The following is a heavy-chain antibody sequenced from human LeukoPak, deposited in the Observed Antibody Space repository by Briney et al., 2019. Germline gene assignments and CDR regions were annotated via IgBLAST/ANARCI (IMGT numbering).Heavy chain of an antibody. CDR2: IIPILGIA. Sequence: ASVKVSCKASGGTFSSYAISWVRQAPGQGLEWMGRIIPILGIANYAQKFQGRVTITADKSTSTAYMELSSLRSEDTAVYYCASSYYYGSGSAIRYYFDYWGQGTLVTVSS. V-gene: IGHV1-69*04. CDR3: ASSYYYGSGSAIRYYFDY. D-gene: IGHD3-10*01. J-gene: IGHJ4*02. CDR1: GGTFSSYA.